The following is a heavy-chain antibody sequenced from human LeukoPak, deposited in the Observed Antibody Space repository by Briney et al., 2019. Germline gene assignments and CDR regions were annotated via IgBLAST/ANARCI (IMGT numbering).Heavy chain of an antibody. Sequence: SETLSLTCAVSGGSFSGYYWTWIRQPPGKELEWIGEINHSGSANYNPSLMSRVTISLDTSKNQFSLNLYSVTAADTAVYYCARLSTFYYYAMDVWGQGTTVTVSS. J-gene: IGHJ6*02. CDR2: INHSGSA. V-gene: IGHV4-34*01. CDR3: ARLSTFYYYAMDV. CDR1: GGSFSGYY.